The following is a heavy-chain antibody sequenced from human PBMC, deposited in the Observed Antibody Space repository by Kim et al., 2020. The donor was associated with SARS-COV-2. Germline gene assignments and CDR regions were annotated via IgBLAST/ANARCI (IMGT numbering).Heavy chain of an antibody. CDR3: SGGRGVHTAMLY. Sequence: LSLTCAASGFTFRSHAMHWVRQAPGKGLEWVAVISYDASNNYYADSVKGRFTISRDNSKNTLYLQMDSLRAEDTAIYYCSGGRGVHTAMLYWGQGTLVTVSS. V-gene: IGHV3-30-3*01. CDR1: GFTFRSHA. D-gene: IGHD5-18*01. J-gene: IGHJ4*02. CDR2: ISYDASNN.